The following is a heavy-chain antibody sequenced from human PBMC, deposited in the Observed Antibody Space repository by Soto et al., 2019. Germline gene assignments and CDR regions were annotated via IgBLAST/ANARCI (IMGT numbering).Heavy chain of an antibody. J-gene: IGHJ4*02. CDR3: AKPLATDFDY. Sequence: EVQLLESGGGLVQPGGSLRLSCAASGFTFSNYAMIWVRQAPGKGLEWVSAISGGGTSTYYADSVKGRFTISRDDSKRTLYLQMNSLRVDDTAVYYCAKPLATDFDYWGQGTLVTVSS. CDR1: GFTFSNYA. CDR2: ISGGGTST. V-gene: IGHV3-23*01.